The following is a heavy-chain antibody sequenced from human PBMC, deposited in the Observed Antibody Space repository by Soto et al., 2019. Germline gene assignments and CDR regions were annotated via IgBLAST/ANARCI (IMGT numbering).Heavy chain of an antibody. CDR3: ARGQWSAVVVIPFDY. CDR1: GYTLTDYA. D-gene: IGHD3-22*01. V-gene: IGHV1-3*01. J-gene: IGHJ4*02. CDR2: INAGNGNT. Sequence: ASVKVSCKDSGYTLTDYALHWVRQATRQSLEWMGWINAGNGNTKYSQKFQGRVTMTRDTSTSTVYMELSSLRSEDTAVYYCARGQWSAVVVIPFDYWGQGTLVTVSS.